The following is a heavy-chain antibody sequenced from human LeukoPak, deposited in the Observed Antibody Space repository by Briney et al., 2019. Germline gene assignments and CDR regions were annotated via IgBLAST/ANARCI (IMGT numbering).Heavy chain of an antibody. V-gene: IGHV3-23*01. CDR1: GFTFSSYA. Sequence: GGSLRLSCAASGFTFSSYAMSWVRQAPGKGLEWVSAIRGSGGSTCYADSVKGRFTISRDNSKNTLYLQMNSLRAEDTAVYYCAKLHTVQLRLWFGELLSYFQHWGQGTLVTVSS. CDR2: IRGSGGST. D-gene: IGHD3-10*01. J-gene: IGHJ1*01. CDR3: AKLHTVQLRLWFGELLSYFQH.